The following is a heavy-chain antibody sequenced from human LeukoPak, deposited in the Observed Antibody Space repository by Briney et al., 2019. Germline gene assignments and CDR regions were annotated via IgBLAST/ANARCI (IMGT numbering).Heavy chain of an antibody. CDR2: ISAYNGNT. CDR3: ARDPTVTSPVDY. J-gene: IGHJ4*02. V-gene: IGHV1-18*01. Sequence: ASVKVSCKASGYTFTSYGISWVRQAPGQGLEWMGWISAYNGNTNYAQKLQGRVTMATDTSTSTAYMELRSLRSDDTAVYYCARDPTVTSPVDYWGQGTLVTVSS. CDR1: GYTFTSYG. D-gene: IGHD4-11*01.